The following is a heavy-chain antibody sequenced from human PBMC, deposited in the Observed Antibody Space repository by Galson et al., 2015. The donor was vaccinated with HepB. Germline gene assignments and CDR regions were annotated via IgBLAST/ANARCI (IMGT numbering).Heavy chain of an antibody. D-gene: IGHD3-3*01. J-gene: IGHJ4*02. CDR3: ARTGPRNFRDGFYIPAWAYYFDY. CDR2: IYSSGSA. CDR1: GASISSGGYY. Sequence: TLSLTCTVSGASISSGGYYWSWIRQPPGKGLEWIGYIYSSGSAYYNPSFESQGTILLDTSKSQFFLKLTSVTAADTAVYYCARTGPRNFRDGFYIPAWAYYFDYWGQGILVTVSS. V-gene: IGHV4-30-4*01.